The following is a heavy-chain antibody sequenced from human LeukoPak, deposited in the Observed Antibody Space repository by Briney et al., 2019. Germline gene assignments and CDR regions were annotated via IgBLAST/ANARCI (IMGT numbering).Heavy chain of an antibody. D-gene: IGHD3-10*01. CDR2: INHSGST. CDR3: ARSSGSYYISFHYFDY. J-gene: IGHJ4*02. Sequence: SETLSLTCAVYGGSFSGYYWSWIRQPPGKGLEWIGEINHSGSTNYNPSLKSRVTISVDTSKNQFSLKLSSVTAADTAVYYCARSSGSYYISFHYFDYWGQGTLVTVSS. V-gene: IGHV4-34*01. CDR1: GGSFSGYY.